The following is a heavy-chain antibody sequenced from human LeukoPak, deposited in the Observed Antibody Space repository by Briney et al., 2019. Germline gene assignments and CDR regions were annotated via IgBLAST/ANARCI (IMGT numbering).Heavy chain of an antibody. CDR2: IR. CDR3: AKDRRRDDVLTGSFSD. Sequence: GGSLRLSCAASGFTFSNYGMHWVRQAPGKGLEWVGFIRYADFVKGRFTISRDNSKNTLYLQMNSLRAEDTAVYNCAKDRRRDDVLTGSFSDWGQGTLVTVSS. D-gene: IGHD3-9*01. CDR1: GFTFSNYG. V-gene: IGHV3-30*02. J-gene: IGHJ4*02.